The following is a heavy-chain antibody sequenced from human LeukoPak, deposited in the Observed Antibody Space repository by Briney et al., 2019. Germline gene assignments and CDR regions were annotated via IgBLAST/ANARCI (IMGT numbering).Heavy chain of an antibody. V-gene: IGHV3-21*01. CDR3: ARDRDSSGWYDLDY. J-gene: IGHJ4*02. D-gene: IGHD6-19*01. CDR2: ISSSSSYI. Sequence: PGGSLRLSCAASGFTFSSYSMNWVRQAPGKGLEWVSSISSSSSYIYYADSVKGRFTISRDNAKNSLYLQMNSLRAEDTAVYYCARDRDSSGWYDLDYWGQGTLVTVSS. CDR1: GFTFSSYS.